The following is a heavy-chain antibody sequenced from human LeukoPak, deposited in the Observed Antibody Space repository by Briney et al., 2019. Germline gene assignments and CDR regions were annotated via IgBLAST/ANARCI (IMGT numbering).Heavy chain of an antibody. CDR2: ISSNGGNT. D-gene: IGHD3-10*01. CDR1: GFTFSRYA. J-gene: IGHJ4*02. CDR3: ARNAMARGNHFDY. V-gene: IGHV3-64*01. Sequence: GSLRLSCAASGFTFSRYAMSWVRQAPGKGLEYVSAISSNGGNTYYANSVKGRFTISRDNSKDTLYLQMGSLRAEDMAVYYCARNAMARGNHFDYWGQGTLVAVSS.